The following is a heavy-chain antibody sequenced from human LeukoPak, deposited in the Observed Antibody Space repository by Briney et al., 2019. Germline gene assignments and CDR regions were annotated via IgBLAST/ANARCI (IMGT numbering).Heavy chain of an antibody. J-gene: IGHJ4*02. CDR3: ARDFDYYDSSGYYTNY. Sequence: GGSLRLSCAASGFTFSSYSMNWVRQAPGKGLEWVSSISSSSSYIYYADSVKGRFTISRDNAKNSLYLQMNSLGAEDTAVYYCARDFDYYDSSGYYTNYWGQGTLVTVSS. V-gene: IGHV3-21*01. D-gene: IGHD3-22*01. CDR2: ISSSSSYI. CDR1: GFTFSSYS.